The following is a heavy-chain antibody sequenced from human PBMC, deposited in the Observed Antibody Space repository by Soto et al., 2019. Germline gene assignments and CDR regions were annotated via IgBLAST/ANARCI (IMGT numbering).Heavy chain of an antibody. CDR2: IFSNDEK. CDR1: GFSISNARMG. D-gene: IGHD6-13*01. CDR3: VRNPIAAAGTGYYYSGMDV. Sequence: SGPTRVNPTETITLTCTVSGFSISNARMGVSWIRQPPGKALEWLAHIFSNDEKSYSTSLKSRLTISKDTSKSQVVLTMTNMDPVDTATYYCVRNPIAAAGTGYYYSGMDVWGQGTTVNVSS. J-gene: IGHJ6*02. V-gene: IGHV2-26*01.